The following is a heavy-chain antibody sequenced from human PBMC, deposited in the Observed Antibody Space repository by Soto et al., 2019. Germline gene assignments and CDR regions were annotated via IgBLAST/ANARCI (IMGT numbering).Heavy chain of an antibody. V-gene: IGHV3-21*01. J-gene: IGHJ4*02. CDR2: IYSSGTFI. CDR3: GRAIVRGIIRD. CDR1: GFIFRTYG. Sequence: EVQLVASGGGLVKPGGSLRLSCTACGFIFRTYGMTWVRQPPGKGLEWVSSIYSSGTFIYYADSVKGRFTISRDDAKNSLFLQRNSLRAEDTAVYSWGRAIVRGIIRDWGQGTLVTVSS. D-gene: IGHD3-22*01.